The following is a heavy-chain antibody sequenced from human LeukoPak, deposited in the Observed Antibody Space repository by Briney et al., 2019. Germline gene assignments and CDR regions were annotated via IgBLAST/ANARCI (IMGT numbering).Heavy chain of an antibody. Sequence: GGSLRLSCAASGFTFSSYWMTWVRQAPGKGLEWVANIKQDGSEKYYVDSVKGRFTISRDNAKNSLYLQMNSLRAEDTAVYYCARDLGIDYGSVDNWGQGTLVTVSS. V-gene: IGHV3-7*01. D-gene: IGHD3-10*01. CDR2: IKQDGSEK. J-gene: IGHJ4*02. CDR3: ARDLGIDYGSVDN. CDR1: GFTFSSYW.